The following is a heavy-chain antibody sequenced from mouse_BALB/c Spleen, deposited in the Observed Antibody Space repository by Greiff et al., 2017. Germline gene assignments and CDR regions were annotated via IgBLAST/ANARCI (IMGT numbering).Heavy chain of an antibody. J-gene: IGHJ2*01. V-gene: IGHV5-6-5*01. CDR2: ISSGGST. Sequence: EVQLVESGGGLVKPGGSLKLSCAASGFTFSSYAMPWVRQTPEKRLEWVASISSGGSTYYPDSVKGRFTISRDNARNILYLQMSSLRAEDTAMYYCARSGTTVVPDDGGQGTTLTVSS. CDR1: GFTFSSYA. D-gene: IGHD1-1*01. CDR3: ARSGTTVVPDD.